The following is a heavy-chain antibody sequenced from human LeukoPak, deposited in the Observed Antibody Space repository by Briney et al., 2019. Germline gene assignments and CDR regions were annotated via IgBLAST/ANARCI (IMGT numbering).Heavy chain of an antibody. CDR1: AGTYSSYA. V-gene: IGHV1-8*02. CDR3: ARGGPIARTRYYYYMDV. D-gene: IGHD2-15*01. J-gene: IGHJ6*03. Sequence: ASVKVSCKASAGTYSSYAINWVRQATGQGLEWMGWMNPNSGNTGYAQKFQGRVTMTRNTSISTAYMELSSLGSEDTAVYYCARGGPIARTRYYYYMDVWGKGTTVTVSS. CDR2: MNPNSGNT.